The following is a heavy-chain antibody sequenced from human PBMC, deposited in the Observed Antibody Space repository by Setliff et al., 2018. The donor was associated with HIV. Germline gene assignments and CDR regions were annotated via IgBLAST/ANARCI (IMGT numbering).Heavy chain of an antibody. D-gene: IGHD3-16*02. Sequence: ASVKVSCKASGYTFTTSAISWVRQAPGQELQWMGWSHTYNGNVNYARKFRGRVTMTTDASTNTAFMELSNLRSDDTAIYYCAREFSWSSFYFDSWGQGTQVTVSS. V-gene: IGHV1-18*01. CDR3: AREFSWSSFYFDS. CDR1: GYTFTTSA. CDR2: SHTYNGNV. J-gene: IGHJ4*02.